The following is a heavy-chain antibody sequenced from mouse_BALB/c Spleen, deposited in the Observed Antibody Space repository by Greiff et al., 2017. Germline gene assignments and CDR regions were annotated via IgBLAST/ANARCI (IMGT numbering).Heavy chain of an antibody. V-gene: IGHV14-3*02. CDR2: IDPANGNT. Sequence: EVQLQQSGAELVKPGASVKLSCKASGFNIKDSYMHWVKQRPEQGLEWIGRIDPANGNTKYDPKFQGKATITTDTSSNTAYLQLSSLTSEDTAVYYCARGPWFAYWGQGTLVTVSA. J-gene: IGHJ3*01. CDR1: GFNIKDSY. CDR3: ARGPWFAY.